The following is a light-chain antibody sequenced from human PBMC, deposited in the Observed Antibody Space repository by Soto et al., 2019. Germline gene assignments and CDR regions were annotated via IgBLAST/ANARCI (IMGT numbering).Light chain of an antibody. J-gene: IGKJ2*01. CDR3: MQATQYRPYT. CDR2: KVS. V-gene: IGKV2-24*01. Sequence: DIVLTQTPLSSPVTLGQPASISCRSSQSLVHSDGNTYLSWFHQRPGQPPRLLIDKVSNRFSGVPDRFSGSGAGTDFTLKISRVEAEDVGIYFCMQATQYRPYTFGQGTKREIK. CDR1: QSLVHSDGNTY.